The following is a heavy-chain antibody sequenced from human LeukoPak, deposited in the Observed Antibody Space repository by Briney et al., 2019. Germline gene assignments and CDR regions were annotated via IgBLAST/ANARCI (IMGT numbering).Heavy chain of an antibody. V-gene: IGHV4-30-4*08. J-gene: IGHJ4*02. CDR3: ASEAAYSSTWYYFDY. Sequence: SQTLSLTCTVSGGSISSGDYYWSWIRQPPGKGLEWIGYIYYSGSTYYNPSLKSRITISVDTSKNQFSLSLSSVTAADTAGYYCASEAAYSSTWYYFDYWGQGTLVTVSS. CDR1: GGSISSGDYY. D-gene: IGHD6-13*01. CDR2: IYYSGST.